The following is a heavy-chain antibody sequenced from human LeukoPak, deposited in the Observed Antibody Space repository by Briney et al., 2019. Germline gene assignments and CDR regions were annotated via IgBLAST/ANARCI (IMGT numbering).Heavy chain of an antibody. J-gene: IGHJ4*02. V-gene: IGHV3-23*01. CDR2: ISGRGEKT. D-gene: IGHD3-3*01. CDR3: AKDGGITISGVVQAFDS. CDR1: GFTFSEYA. Sequence: GGSLRLSCVTSGFTFSEYAMSWVRQAPGKGLEWVSGISGRGEKTYYADSVKGRFTISRDTSKKTLSLQMNSLRAEDTALYYCAKDGGITISGVVQAFDSWGQGTLVSVSS.